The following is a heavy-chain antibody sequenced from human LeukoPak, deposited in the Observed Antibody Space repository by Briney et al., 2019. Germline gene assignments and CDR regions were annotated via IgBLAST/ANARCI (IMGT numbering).Heavy chain of an antibody. J-gene: IGHJ6*02. CDR2: INYSGIT. CDR3: ARGPFAPDV. CDR1: GGSFRGYY. Sequence: LSLTCRVYGGSFRGYYWSWIRQPPGKGLEWIGDINYSGITNYNPSLKSRVTISLDTSKNQFSLKVTSVTAADTAVYYCARGPFAPDVWGQGTTVTVSS. V-gene: IGHV4-34*01.